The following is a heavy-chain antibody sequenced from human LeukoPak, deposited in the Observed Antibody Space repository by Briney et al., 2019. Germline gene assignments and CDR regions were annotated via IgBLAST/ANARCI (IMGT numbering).Heavy chain of an antibody. Sequence: GGSLRLSCVASGFTFSSYGMSWVRQAPGKGLEWVSAISGSGGSTYYADSVKGRFTISRDNSKNTLYLQMNSLRAEDTAVYYCAKGGYSNGRYYYYYMDVWGEGTTVTVSS. CDR1: GFTFSSYG. CDR3: AKGGYSNGRYYYYYMDV. CDR2: ISGSGGST. V-gene: IGHV3-23*01. J-gene: IGHJ6*03. D-gene: IGHD5-18*01.